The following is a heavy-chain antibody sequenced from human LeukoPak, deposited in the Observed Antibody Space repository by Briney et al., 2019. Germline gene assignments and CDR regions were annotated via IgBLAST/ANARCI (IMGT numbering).Heavy chain of an antibody. Sequence: GGSLRLSCEASGFTLSDYHMSWIRQAPGKGLEWVSQISSSAYTMHHANSVKCRFTISRDNAKNSLSLQMNSLCADDTAVYYCARLNGHYSRGVDYWGQGTLVTVSS. CDR1: GFTLSDYH. CDR3: ARLNGHYSRGVDY. D-gene: IGHD2-15*01. CDR2: ISSSAYTM. V-gene: IGHV3-11*01. J-gene: IGHJ4*01.